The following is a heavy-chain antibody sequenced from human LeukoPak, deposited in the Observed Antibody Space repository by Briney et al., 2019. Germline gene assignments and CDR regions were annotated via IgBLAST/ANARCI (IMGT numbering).Heavy chain of an antibody. CDR3: AIFTPHGAFDI. J-gene: IGHJ3*02. CDR1: GYSFTTYD. Sequence: ASVKVSCKASGYSFTTYDINWVRQATGQGLEWMGWISAYNGNTNYAQKLQGRVTMTTDTSTSTAYMELRSLRSDDTAVYYCAIFTPHGAFDIWGQGTLVTVSS. V-gene: IGHV1-18*01. D-gene: IGHD3-9*01. CDR2: ISAYNGNT.